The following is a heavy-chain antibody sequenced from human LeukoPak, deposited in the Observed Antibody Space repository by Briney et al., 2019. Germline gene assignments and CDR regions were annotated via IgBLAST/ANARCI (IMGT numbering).Heavy chain of an antibody. CDR3: ARVDYGDYDVTWVSGY. CDR2: ISAYNGNT. Sequence: ASVKVSCKASGYTFTSYGISWVRQAPGQGLEWMGWISAYNGNTSYAQKLQGRVTMTTDTSTSTAYMELRSLRSDDTAVFYCARVDYGDYDVTWVSGYWGQGTLVTVSS. V-gene: IGHV1-18*01. CDR1: GYTFTSYG. J-gene: IGHJ4*02. D-gene: IGHD4-17*01.